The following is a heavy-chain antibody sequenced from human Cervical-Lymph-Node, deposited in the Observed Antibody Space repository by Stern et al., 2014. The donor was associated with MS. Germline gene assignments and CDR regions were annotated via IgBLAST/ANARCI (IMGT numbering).Heavy chain of an antibody. V-gene: IGHV1-69*01. D-gene: IGHD3-10*01. CDR1: GVTFSSYA. Sequence: QVQLVQSGAEVKKPGSSVKVSCKASGVTFSSYAFSWVRQAPGHGLEWMGGSIPIFGTPYYAQKFQGRVTITADASTSTAYMELISLRSEDTAVYYCARDSNPMVRGVIMSWFDPWGQGTLVTVSS. CDR3: ARDSNPMVRGVIMSWFDP. CDR2: SIPIFGTP. J-gene: IGHJ5*02.